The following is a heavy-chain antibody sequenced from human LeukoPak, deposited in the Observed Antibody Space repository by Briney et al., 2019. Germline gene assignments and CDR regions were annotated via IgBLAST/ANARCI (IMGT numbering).Heavy chain of an antibody. Sequence: TSETLSLTCTVSGGSISSGGYYWSWIRQHPGKGLEWIGYIYYSGSTYYNPSLKSRVTISVDTSKNQFSLKLSSVTAADTAVYYCARGPVLRYFDWFTPPDYWGQGTLVTVSS. V-gene: IGHV4-31*03. D-gene: IGHD3-9*01. CDR3: ARGPVLRYFDWFTPPDY. CDR2: IYYSGST. CDR1: GGSISSGGYY. J-gene: IGHJ4*02.